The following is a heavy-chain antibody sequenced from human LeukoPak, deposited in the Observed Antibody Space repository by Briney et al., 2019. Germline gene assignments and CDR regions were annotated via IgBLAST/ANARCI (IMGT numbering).Heavy chain of an antibody. Sequence: PSETLSLTCAVYGGSFSGYYWSWIRQPPGKGLEWIGEINHSGSTNYNPSLKSRVTISVDTSKNQFSLKLSSVTAADTAVYYCARGPYYYDSWALRDYWGQGTLVTVSS. CDR3: ARGPYYYDSWALRDY. CDR1: GGSFSGYY. D-gene: IGHD3-22*01. CDR2: INHSGST. V-gene: IGHV4-34*01. J-gene: IGHJ4*02.